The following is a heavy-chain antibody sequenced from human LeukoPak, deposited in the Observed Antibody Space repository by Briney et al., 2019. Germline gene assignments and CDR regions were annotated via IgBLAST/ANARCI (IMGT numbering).Heavy chain of an antibody. V-gene: IGHV4-61*01. CDR3: ARDRNYYDSSGYYFAN. Sequence: PSETLSLTCTVSGGSVSSGSSFWSWIRQPPGKGLEWIGYIYHSGNTNYNPSLKSRVTISVDTSKSQLSLKLNSVTGADTAVYYCARDRNYYDSSGYYFANWGQGTLVTVSS. D-gene: IGHD3-22*01. J-gene: IGHJ4*02. CDR1: GGSVSSGSSF. CDR2: IYHSGNT.